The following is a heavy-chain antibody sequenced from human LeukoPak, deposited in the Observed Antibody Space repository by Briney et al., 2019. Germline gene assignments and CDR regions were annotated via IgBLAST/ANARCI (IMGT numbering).Heavy chain of an antibody. J-gene: IGHJ4*02. V-gene: IGHV4-39*07. CDR1: GGSISSSSYY. D-gene: IGHD2-15*01. CDR3: ARSRQGSGLFSF. Sequence: SETLSLTCTVSGGSISSSSYYWGWIRQPPGKGLEWIGSIYYSGSTYYNPSLKSRVTISVDTSKNQFFLNVTSMTAADTAVYYCARSRQGSGLFSFWGQGTLVAVSS. CDR2: IYYSGST.